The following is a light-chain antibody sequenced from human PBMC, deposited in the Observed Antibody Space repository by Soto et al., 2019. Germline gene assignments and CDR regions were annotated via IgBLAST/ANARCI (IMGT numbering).Light chain of an antibody. CDR1: QSLLHSNGYNY. J-gene: IGKJ5*01. Sequence: DILMTQSLLSLPVTPVEPASISCRSSQSLLHSNGYNYLDWYLQKPGQSPQLLIYLGSSRASGVSGMFSGSGSGTDSTSTISRLQSEFVANYYRQQYYSYPTFGQGTRLEI. CDR2: LGS. CDR3: QQYYSYPT. V-gene: IGKV2-28*01.